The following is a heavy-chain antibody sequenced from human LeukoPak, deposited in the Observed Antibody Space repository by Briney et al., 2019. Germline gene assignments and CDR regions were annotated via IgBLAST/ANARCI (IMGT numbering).Heavy chain of an antibody. CDR1: GFSFSTYA. CDR3: AKVTIASAGTFDC. Sequence: PGGSLRLSCAASGFSFSTYAMTWVRQAPGKGLEWVSAVGASGGSAYYADSVKGRFTIFRDNSRDTLYLQMNSLRAEDTALYYCAKVTIASAGTFDCWGQGTLVTVSS. V-gene: IGHV3-23*01. CDR2: VGASGGSA. D-gene: IGHD6-13*01. J-gene: IGHJ4*02.